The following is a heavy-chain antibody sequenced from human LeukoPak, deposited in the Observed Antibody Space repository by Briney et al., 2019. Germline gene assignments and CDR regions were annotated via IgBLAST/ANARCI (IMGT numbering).Heavy chain of an antibody. V-gene: IGHV3-33*01. J-gene: IGHJ4*02. CDR3: ARDWEMATAFDY. CDR2: MWYEGSNI. Sequence: GGSLRHSCAASGFTFIIYGMHWDRQAPGKGLDWVAVMWYEGSNICCADSVKGRFTVSRDNSKNTLYLQMNSLRAEDTAVYYCARDWEMATAFDYWGQGTLVTVSS. D-gene: IGHD5-24*01. CDR1: GFTFIIYG.